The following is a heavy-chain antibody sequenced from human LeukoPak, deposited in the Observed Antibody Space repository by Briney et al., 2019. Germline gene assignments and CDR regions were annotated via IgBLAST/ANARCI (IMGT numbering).Heavy chain of an antibody. V-gene: IGHV3-48*04. CDR2: ISGSSDSI. D-gene: IGHD6-19*01. J-gene: IGHJ4*02. CDR3: ARDRVAGTGFDY. CDR1: GFTFSTYG. Sequence: GGSLRLSCAASGFTFSTYGMQWVRQVPGKGLEWVSYISGSSDSIKYADSVKGRFTISRDNAKNSLYLQMNSLRAEDTAVYYCARDRVAGTGFDYWGQGTLVTVSS.